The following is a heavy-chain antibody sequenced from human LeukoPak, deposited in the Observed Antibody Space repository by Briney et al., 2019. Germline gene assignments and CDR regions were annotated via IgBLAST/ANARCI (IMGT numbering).Heavy chain of an antibody. CDR2: IYPGDSDT. V-gene: IGHV5-51*01. CDR1: GYSFTSYW. D-gene: IGHD3-10*01. CDR3: ARLGTMIRGVLGYMDV. J-gene: IGHJ6*03. Sequence: GESLKISCKDSGYSFTSYWIAWVRQMPGKGLEWVGIIYPGDSDTRYSPSFQGQVTISADKSINTAYLQWSSLKASDTAMYYCARLGTMIRGVLGYMDVWGKGTTVTVSS.